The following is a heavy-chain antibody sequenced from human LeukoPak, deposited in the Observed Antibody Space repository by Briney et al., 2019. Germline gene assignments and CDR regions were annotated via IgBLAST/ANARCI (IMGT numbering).Heavy chain of an antibody. V-gene: IGHV3-30*02. Sequence: PGGSLRLSCVASGFTFSSSGIHWVRQVPGKGLEGVAFIRYDGSNKYYADSVKGRFTISRDDSKNTLYLQMNSLRAEDTAVYYCARATEPYYYYYYMDVWGKGTTVTISS. CDR2: IRYDGSNK. CDR1: GFTFSSSG. CDR3: ARATEPYYYYYYMDV. J-gene: IGHJ6*03. D-gene: IGHD1-14*01.